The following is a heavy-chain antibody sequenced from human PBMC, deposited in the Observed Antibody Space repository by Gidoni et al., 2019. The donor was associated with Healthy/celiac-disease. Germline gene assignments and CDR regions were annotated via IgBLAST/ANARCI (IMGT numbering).Heavy chain of an antibody. CDR1: GGTFSSYA. D-gene: IGHD2-15*01. V-gene: IGHV1-69*01. Sequence: QVQLVQSGAEVKKPGSAVKVSCKASGGTFSSYASSWVRQAPGQGREWRGGIIPIIGTANYAQKFQGRVTIAADESTSTAYMELSSLRSEDTAVYYCARGQNSLGYCSGGSCYTWFDPWGQGTLVTVSS. CDR3: ARGQNSLGYCSGGSCYTWFDP. J-gene: IGHJ5*02. CDR2: IIPIIGTA.